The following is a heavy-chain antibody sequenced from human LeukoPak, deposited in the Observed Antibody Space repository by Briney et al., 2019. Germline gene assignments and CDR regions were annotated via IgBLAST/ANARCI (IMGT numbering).Heavy chain of an antibody. D-gene: IGHD5-18*01. J-gene: IGHJ4*02. CDR1: GFTFSNYN. CDR2: ISSSGSTM. V-gene: IGHV3-48*01. Sequence: GGSLRLSCAASGFTFSNYNMIWVRQAPGQGLESVSYISSSGSTMHYADSVRGRFTISRDNAKKSLYLQMNSLRAEDTAVYYCARVWDGYSGEDYWGQGTLVTVSS. CDR3: ARVWDGYSGEDY.